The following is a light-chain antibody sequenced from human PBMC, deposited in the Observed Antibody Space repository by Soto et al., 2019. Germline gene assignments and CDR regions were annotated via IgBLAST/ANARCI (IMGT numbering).Light chain of an antibody. CDR1: QSVSSY. CDR3: QQRRNWPLT. CDR2: GAS. J-gene: IGKJ5*01. Sequence: EIVLTQSPATLSLSPGERATLSCRASQSVSSYLAWYQQKPGQAPRLLIYGASNRATGTPDRFSGSGSCTGFTLASSSLEPEDVAVHLRQQRRNWPLTFAQGKRQQIK. V-gene: IGKV3-11*01.